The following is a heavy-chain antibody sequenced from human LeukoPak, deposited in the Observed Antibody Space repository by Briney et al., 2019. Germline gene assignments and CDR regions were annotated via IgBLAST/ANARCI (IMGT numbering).Heavy chain of an antibody. J-gene: IGHJ4*02. CDR3: TKEVAAAGYFDY. Sequence: GGSLRLSCAASGFTFSSYAMSWVRQAPGKGVEWVSSIGGSGGSTYYADSVKGRFTISRDNSKNTLYMQMNSLRAKDTAVYYCTKEVAAAGYFDYWGQGTLVTVSS. D-gene: IGHD6-13*01. V-gene: IGHV3-23*01. CDR1: GFTFSSYA. CDR2: IGGSGGST.